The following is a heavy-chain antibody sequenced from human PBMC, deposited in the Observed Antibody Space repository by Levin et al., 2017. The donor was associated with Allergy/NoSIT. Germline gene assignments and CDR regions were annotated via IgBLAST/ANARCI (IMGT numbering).Heavy chain of an antibody. CDR1: GFTFDDYA. D-gene: IGHD3-22*01. J-gene: IGHJ3*02. CDR3: AKVKDSSGYYLSDAFDS. Sequence: GGSLRLSCAASGFTFDDYAMHWVGQAPGKGLEWVSGISWNSGSIGYADSVKGRFTISRDNAKNSLYLQMNSLRAEDTALYYCAKVKDSSGYYLSDAFDSWGQGTMVTVSS. CDR2: ISWNSGSI. V-gene: IGHV3-9*01.